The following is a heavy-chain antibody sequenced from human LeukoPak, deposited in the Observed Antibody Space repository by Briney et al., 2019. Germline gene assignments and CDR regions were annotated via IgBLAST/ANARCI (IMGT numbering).Heavy chain of an antibody. CDR2: IYTSGST. V-gene: IGHV4-4*07. CDR3: ARLEGSGDY. J-gene: IGHJ4*02. D-gene: IGHD6-19*01. Sequence: PETPCDSCTVSGGSISSYYWSWIWQPAGKGLEWIGRIYTSGSTNYNPSLKSRVTMSVDTSKNQFSLKLSSVTAADTAVYYCARLEGSGDYWGQGTLVTVSS. CDR1: GGSISSYY.